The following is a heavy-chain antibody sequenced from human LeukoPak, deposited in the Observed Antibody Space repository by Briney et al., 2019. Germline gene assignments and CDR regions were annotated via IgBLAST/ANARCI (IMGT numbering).Heavy chain of an antibody. J-gene: IGHJ3*02. CDR1: AFTFSNYW. V-gene: IGHV3-74*01. D-gene: IGHD2-15*01. Sequence: GGSLRLSCAASAFTFSNYWMHWVRQTPGKGLVWVARIDSDGTTATYADSVKGRFTISRDNAKNTLYLQMNSLRAEDTAVYYCARDRGYCSGGSCYPDAFDIWGQGTMVTVSS. CDR3: ARDRGYCSGGSCYPDAFDI. CDR2: IDSDGTTA.